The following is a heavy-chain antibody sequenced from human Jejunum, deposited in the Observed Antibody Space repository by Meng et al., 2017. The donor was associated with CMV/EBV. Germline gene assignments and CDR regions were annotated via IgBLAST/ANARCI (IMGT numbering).Heavy chain of an antibody. D-gene: IGHD1-26*01. V-gene: IGHV1-18*01. J-gene: IGHJ4*02. CDR1: GYTFSNYG. CDR2: ISAYNGNT. Sequence: QGQLVQVGGGVKKPWASVKVSCKASGYTFSNYGITWVRQAPGQGLEWMGWISAYNGNTNYAQTLQGRLTMTTDTSTSTAYMELRSLRSDDTAVYYCARVEVGITSGDYWGQGTLVTVSS. CDR3: ARVEVGITSGDY.